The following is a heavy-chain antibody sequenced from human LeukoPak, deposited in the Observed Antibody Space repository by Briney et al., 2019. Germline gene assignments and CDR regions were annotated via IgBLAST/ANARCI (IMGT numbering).Heavy chain of an antibody. CDR2: INTDGSST. D-gene: IGHD3-10*01. V-gene: IGHV3-74*01. CDR1: GFTFSSYW. J-gene: IGHJ4*02. Sequence: GGSLRLSCAASGFTFSSYWVHWVRQAPGKGLVWVSRINTDGSSTSYADSVKGRFTISRDNAKNTLYLQMNSLRAEDTAVYYCARDGLWFGELSRVDYWGQGTLVTVSS. CDR3: ARDGLWFGELSRVDY.